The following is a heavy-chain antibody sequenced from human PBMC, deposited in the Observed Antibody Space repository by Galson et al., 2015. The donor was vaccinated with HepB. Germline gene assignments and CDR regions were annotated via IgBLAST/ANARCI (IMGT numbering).Heavy chain of an antibody. D-gene: IGHD3-16*01. Sequence: SVKDSCKASGYTFTSYAVHWVRQAPGQRLEWMGWINAGNGNTKYSQKFQGRVTITRDTSASTAYMELSSLRSEDTAVYYCARTDDYIWGTLDYWGQGTLVTVSS. CDR2: INAGNGNT. CDR1: GYTFTSYA. J-gene: IGHJ4*02. V-gene: IGHV1-3*01. CDR3: ARTDDYIWGTLDY.